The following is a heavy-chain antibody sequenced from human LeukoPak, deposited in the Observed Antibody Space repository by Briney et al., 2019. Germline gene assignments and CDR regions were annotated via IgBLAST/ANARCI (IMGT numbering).Heavy chain of an antibody. CDR2: IYHSGST. D-gene: IGHD4-17*01. V-gene: IGHV4-38-2*02. J-gene: IGHJ4*02. CDR3: ARDYGDYGAPFDY. Sequence: PSETLSLTCAVSGYSISSGYYWGWIRQPPGKGLEWIGSIYHSGSTYYNPSLRSRVTIPVDTSKNQFSLKLSSVTAADTAVYYCARDYGDYGAPFDYWGQGTLVTVSS. CDR1: GYSISSGYY.